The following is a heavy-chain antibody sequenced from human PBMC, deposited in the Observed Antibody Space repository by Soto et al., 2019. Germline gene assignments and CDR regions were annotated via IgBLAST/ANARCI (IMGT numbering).Heavy chain of an antibody. CDR2: INHSGST. CDR1: GGSFSGYY. CDR3: ARGRQQLVRGIYYYGMDV. V-gene: IGHV4-34*01. D-gene: IGHD6-13*01. J-gene: IGHJ6*02. Sequence: TLSLTCAVYGGSFSGYYWSWIRQPPGKGLEWIGEINHSGSTNYNPSLKSRVTISVDTSKNQFSLKLSSVTAADTAVYYCARGRQQLVRGIYYYGMDVWGQGTTVTVSS.